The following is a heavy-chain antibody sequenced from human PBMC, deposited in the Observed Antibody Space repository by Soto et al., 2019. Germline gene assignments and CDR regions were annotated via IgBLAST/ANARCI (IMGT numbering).Heavy chain of an antibody. V-gene: IGHV1-18*01. CDR2: INTDNGNT. CDR3: ARDDVDCISTSCYTHCGIDV. D-gene: IGHD2-2*02. Sequence: GASVKVSCKASGYTFTNAGISWVRQAPGQGLEWLGWINTDNGNTNYAQHLQGRVTLTTDTSTSTAYMDLRSLRSDDTAVYYCARDDVDCISTSCYTHCGIDVSGQGPTLTVSS. CDR1: GYTFTNAG. J-gene: IGHJ6*02.